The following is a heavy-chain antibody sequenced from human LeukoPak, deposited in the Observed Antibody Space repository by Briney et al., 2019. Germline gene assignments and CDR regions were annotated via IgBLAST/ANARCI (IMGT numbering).Heavy chain of an antibody. Sequence: SVKVSCKASGGTFSSYAISWVRQAPGQGLEWMGRIIPIFGTANYAPKFQGRVTITTDESTSTAYMELSSLRSEDTAVYYCARDIWYYYDSSGYQGAFDIWGQGTMVTVSS. CDR3: ARDIWYYYDSSGYQGAFDI. CDR2: IIPIFGTA. J-gene: IGHJ3*02. V-gene: IGHV1-69*05. D-gene: IGHD3-22*01. CDR1: GGTFSSYA.